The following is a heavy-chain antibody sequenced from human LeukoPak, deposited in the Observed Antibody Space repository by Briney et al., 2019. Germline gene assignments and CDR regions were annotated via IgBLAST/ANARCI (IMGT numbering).Heavy chain of an antibody. Sequence: GGSLRLSCAASGFTFSDYWMHWVRQVPGKGLVWVARINADGSITNHADSVKGRFTISRDNSKNTLYLQMNSLRAEDTAVYYCAKEESYYGSGSYYTYWGQGTLVTVSS. CDR3: AKEESYYGSGSYYTY. CDR2: INADGSIT. V-gene: IGHV3-74*01. CDR1: GFTFSDYW. D-gene: IGHD3-10*01. J-gene: IGHJ4*02.